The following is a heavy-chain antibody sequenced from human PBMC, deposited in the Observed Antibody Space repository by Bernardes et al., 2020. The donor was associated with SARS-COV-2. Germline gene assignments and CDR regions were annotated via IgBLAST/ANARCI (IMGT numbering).Heavy chain of an antibody. V-gene: IGHV3-33*01. CDR2: ICHDGSRE. CDR1: GFTFRDYT. J-gene: IGHJ5*01. D-gene: IGHD4-17*01. Sequence: LRLSCAASGFTFRDYTMHWVRQAPGKGLEWVAVICHDGSREYYVDSVKGRFAISRDNSNNTLYLQMNNLRVEDTALYRCATEDGEWLESWGQGTLVTVSS. CDR3: ATEDGEWLES.